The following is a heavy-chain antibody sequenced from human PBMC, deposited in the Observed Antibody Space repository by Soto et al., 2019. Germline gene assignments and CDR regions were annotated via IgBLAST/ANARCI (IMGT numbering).Heavy chain of an antibody. V-gene: IGHV3-21*01. D-gene: IGHD3-10*01. Sequence: GGSLRLSCAASGLIFSTYTMNWVRQAPGRGLEWVSSISGSGTYIYYADSVKGRFTISRDNAKNSLYLQMNSLRAEDTAVYYCHAHYYAYGLDAWGQGNTVTVSS. J-gene: IGHJ6*02. CDR2: ISGSGTYI. CDR1: GLIFSTYT. CDR3: HAHYYAYGLDA.